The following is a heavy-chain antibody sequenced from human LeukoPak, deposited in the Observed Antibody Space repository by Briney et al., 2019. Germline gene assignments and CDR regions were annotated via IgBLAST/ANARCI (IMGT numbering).Heavy chain of an antibody. CDR2: IYYSGST. J-gene: IGHJ4*02. V-gene: IGHV4-59*01. Sequence: SETLSLTCTGSGGSISSYYWSWIRQPPGKGLEWIGYIYYSGSTNYNPSLKSRVTISVDTSKNQFSLKLSSVTAADTAVYYCARGAYSSGWYYFDYWGQGTLVTVSS. D-gene: IGHD6-19*01. CDR3: ARGAYSSGWYYFDY. CDR1: GGSISSYY.